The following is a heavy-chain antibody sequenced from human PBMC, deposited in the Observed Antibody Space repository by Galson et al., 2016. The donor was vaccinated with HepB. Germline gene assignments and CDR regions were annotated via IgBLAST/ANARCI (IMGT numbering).Heavy chain of an antibody. CDR2: IYSSGTS. CDR1: EGSISDYF. J-gene: IGHJ4*02. CDR3: AREDKSLWYPLFDL. V-gene: IGHV4-4*07. Sequence: LSLTCTVSEGSISDYFWSWIRQPAGKGLEWIGRIYSSGTSNYNPSLKSRVTMSLDTSKNHISLRLTSVTAADTAIYYCAREDKSLWYPLFDLWGRGTLITVSP. D-gene: IGHD6-13*01.